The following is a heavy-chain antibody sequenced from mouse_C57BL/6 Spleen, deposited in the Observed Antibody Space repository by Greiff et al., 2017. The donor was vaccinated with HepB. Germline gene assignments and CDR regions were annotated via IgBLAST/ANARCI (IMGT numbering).Heavy chain of an antibody. CDR1: GYTFTDYE. CDR2: IDPETGGT. V-gene: IGHV1-15*01. Sequence: QVQLQQSGAELVRPGASVTLSCKASGYTFTDYEMHWVKQTPVHGLEWIGAIDPETGGTAYSQKFKGKAILTADKSSSTAYMELRSLTSEDSAVYYCTRSRGWYFDVWGTGTTVTVSS. CDR3: TRSRGWYFDV. J-gene: IGHJ1*03.